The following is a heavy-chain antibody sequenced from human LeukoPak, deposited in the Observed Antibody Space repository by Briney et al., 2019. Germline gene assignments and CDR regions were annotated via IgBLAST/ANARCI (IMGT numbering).Heavy chain of an antibody. D-gene: IGHD3-10*01. V-gene: IGHV3-33*01. CDR1: GFTFSSYG. Sequence: PGRSLRLSCAASGFTFSSYGMHWVRQAPGKGLEWVAVIWYDGSNKYYADSVKGRFTISRDNSKNTLYLQMNSLRAEDTAVYYCARYGSGSSFYYYYGMDVWGQGTTVTVSS. CDR2: IWYDGSNK. CDR3: ARYGSGSSFYYYYGMDV. J-gene: IGHJ6*02.